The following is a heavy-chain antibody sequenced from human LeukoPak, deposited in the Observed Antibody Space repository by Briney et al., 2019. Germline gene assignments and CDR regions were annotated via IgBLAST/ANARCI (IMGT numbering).Heavy chain of an antibody. J-gene: IGHJ5*02. V-gene: IGHV4-4*08. CDR1: GGSISTYY. CDR2: ISASGGT. Sequence: PSETLSLTCTVSGGSISTYYWSWIRQSPGKRLEWIADISASGGTNYNPSLESRVTLSIDSSKNQFSLKLSSVTAADTAVFYCARSPHNSAWYEKWFDPWGQGTLVTVSS. CDR3: ARSPHNSAWYEKWFDP. D-gene: IGHD6-19*01.